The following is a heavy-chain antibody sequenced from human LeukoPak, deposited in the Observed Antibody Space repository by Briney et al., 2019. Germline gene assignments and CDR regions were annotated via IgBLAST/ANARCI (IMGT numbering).Heavy chain of an antibody. D-gene: IGHD6-13*01. J-gene: IGHJ4*02. CDR1: GYSISSGYY. CDR2: IYHSGST. Sequence: PSETLSLTCSVSGYSISSGYYWGWIRQPPGKGLECIETIYHSGSTYYNPSLKSRVTISLDTSKNQFSLKLSSVTAADTAVYYCAKSSSSSWYGLLYFDYWGQGTLVTVSS. CDR3: AKSSSSSWYGLLYFDY. V-gene: IGHV4-38-2*02.